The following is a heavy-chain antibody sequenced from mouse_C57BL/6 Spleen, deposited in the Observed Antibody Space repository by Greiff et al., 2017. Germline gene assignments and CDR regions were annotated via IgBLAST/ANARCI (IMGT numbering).Heavy chain of an antibody. CDR2: IYPRSGNT. CDR3: AREGAQATAWFAY. J-gene: IGHJ3*01. V-gene: IGHV1-81*01. CDR1: GYTFTSYG. D-gene: IGHD3-2*02. Sequence: QVQLKESGAELARPGASVKLSCKASGYTFTSYGISWVKQRTGQGLEWIGEIYPRSGNTYYNEKFKGKATLTADKSSSTAYMELRSLTSEDSAVYFCAREGAQATAWFAYWGQGTLVTVSA.